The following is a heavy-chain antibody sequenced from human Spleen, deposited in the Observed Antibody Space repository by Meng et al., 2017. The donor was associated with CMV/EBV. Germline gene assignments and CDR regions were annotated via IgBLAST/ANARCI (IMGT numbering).Heavy chain of an antibody. J-gene: IGHJ3*02. CDR3: ARGGEQWGAFDI. CDR1: GYTFTNYA. V-gene: IGHV1-18*01. CDR2: ISPYNGNT. D-gene: IGHD6-19*01. Sequence: ASVKVSCKASGYTFTNYAISWVRQAPGQGLEWMAWISPYNGNTNYAQNLQGRVTLTTDTSTSTAYMELRSLRFDDTAVYYCARGGEQWGAFDIWGQGTMVTVSS.